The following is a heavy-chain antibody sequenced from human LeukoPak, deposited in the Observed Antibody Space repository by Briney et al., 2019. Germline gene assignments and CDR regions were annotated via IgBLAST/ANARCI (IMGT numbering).Heavy chain of an antibody. V-gene: IGHV3-23*01. J-gene: IGHJ4*02. CDR1: GFTFSNYA. CDR2: ISGSAHKI. CDR3: AGRITGYSSGYVF. D-gene: IGHD5-18*01. Sequence: GGSLRLSCVGSGFTFSNYAMSWVRQAPGKGLDWVSVISGSAHKIRYADSVRGRFPISRDNSENTVYLQMNNLRGEDTAIYYCAGRITGYSSGYVFWGQGTLVTVSS.